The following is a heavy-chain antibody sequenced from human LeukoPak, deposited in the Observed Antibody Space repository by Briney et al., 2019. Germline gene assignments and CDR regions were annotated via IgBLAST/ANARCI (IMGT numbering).Heavy chain of an antibody. CDR3: ARGQYSSGWASYYYMDV. J-gene: IGHJ6*03. Sequence: GGSLRLSCAASGFTFSNYWMSWVRQAPGKGLEWVANIKPDGSEKSYVDSVKGRFTISRDNAKNSLYLQMNSLRAEDTALYYCARGQYSSGWASYYYMDVWGKGTTVTVSS. V-gene: IGHV3-7*03. D-gene: IGHD6-19*01. CDR2: IKPDGSEK. CDR1: GFTFSNYW.